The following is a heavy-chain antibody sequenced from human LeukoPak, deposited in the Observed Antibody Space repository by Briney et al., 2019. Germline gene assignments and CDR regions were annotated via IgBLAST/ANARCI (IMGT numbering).Heavy chain of an antibody. V-gene: IGHV3-48*02. CDR2: ISSSSSGTI. Sequence: GGSLGLSCAASGLTLSSYSMNWVRQAPGKGLEWVSYISSSSSGTIFYADSVKGRFTISRDNAKNSLHLQMNSLRDEDTAVYYCARSTVTPGYGGQGTLVTVSS. CDR1: GLTLSSYS. D-gene: IGHD4-17*01. J-gene: IGHJ4*02. CDR3: ARSTVTPGY.